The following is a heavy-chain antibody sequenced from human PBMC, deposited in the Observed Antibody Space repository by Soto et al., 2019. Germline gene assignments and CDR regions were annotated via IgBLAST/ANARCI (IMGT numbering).Heavy chain of an antibody. V-gene: IGHV1-69*13. Sequence: SVKVSCKASGGTFSSYRINWVRQALGQGLEWMGGIVPIYRTADSAQEFQGRVTITADESARTAYMELRSLKSRDTAVYYCVRDSGAKLSSSWGQGTLVTVSS. J-gene: IGHJ4*02. CDR3: VRDSGAKLSSS. CDR2: IVPIYRTA. CDR1: GGTFSSYR. D-gene: IGHD6-13*01.